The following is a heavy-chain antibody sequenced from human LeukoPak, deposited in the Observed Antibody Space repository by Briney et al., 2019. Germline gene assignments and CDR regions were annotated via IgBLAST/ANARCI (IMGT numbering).Heavy chain of an antibody. D-gene: IGHD5-18*01. V-gene: IGHV4-34*01. CDR3: ARGGYSYGYDWFDP. J-gene: IGHJ5*02. CDR2: INHSGST. Sequence: PSETLSLTCAVYGGSFSGYYWSWIRQPPGKGLEWIGEINHSGSTNYNPSLKSRVTISVDTSKNQFSLKLSSVTAAGTAVYYCARGGYSYGYDWFDPWGQGTLVTVSS. CDR1: GGSFSGYY.